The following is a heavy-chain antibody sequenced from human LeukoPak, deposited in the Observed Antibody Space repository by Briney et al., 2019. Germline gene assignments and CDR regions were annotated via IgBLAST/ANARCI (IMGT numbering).Heavy chain of an antibody. D-gene: IGHD3-9*01. CDR1: GFTFSSYW. CDR3: ARAGNYDILTGYTAYDYYYYMDV. V-gene: IGHV3-7*01. CDR2: IKQDGSVK. J-gene: IGHJ6*03. Sequence: GGSLRLSCAASGFTFSSYWMSWVRQAPGKGLKWVANIKQDGSVKYYVDSVKGRFTISRDNAKNSLYLQMNSLRAEDTAVYYCARAGNYDILTGYTAYDYYYYMDVWGKGTTVTVSS.